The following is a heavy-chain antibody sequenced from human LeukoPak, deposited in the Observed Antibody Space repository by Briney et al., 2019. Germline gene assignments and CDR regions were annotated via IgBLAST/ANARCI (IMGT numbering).Heavy chain of an antibody. CDR1: GYTFTGYY. D-gene: IGHD3-22*01. CDR3: AREPYYDSSGWDAFDI. CDR2: INPNSGGT. Sequence: ASVKVSCKASGYTFTGYYMHWVRQAPGQGLEWMGRINPNSGGTNYAQKFQGRVTMTRDTSISTAYMELSRLRSDDTAVYYCAREPYYDSSGWDAFDIWGQGTMVTVSS. J-gene: IGHJ3*02. V-gene: IGHV1-2*06.